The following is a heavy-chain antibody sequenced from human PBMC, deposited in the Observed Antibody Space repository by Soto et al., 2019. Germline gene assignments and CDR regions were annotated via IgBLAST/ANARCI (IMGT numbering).Heavy chain of an antibody. J-gene: IGHJ4*01. CDR3: AFSQFDGSSAYPDY. Sequence: QVTLKESGPVLVKPTETLTLTCTVSGFSLGNPRMGVSWIRQPPGKALEWLAHIFSNDEKSHRTSLKSRLTIPNATSKGQVALTIANMDPVDTATYFCAFSQFDGSSAYPDYWGQGSLVTVS. CDR2: IFSNDEK. V-gene: IGHV2-26*01. D-gene: IGHD3-22*01. CDR1: GFSLGNPRMG.